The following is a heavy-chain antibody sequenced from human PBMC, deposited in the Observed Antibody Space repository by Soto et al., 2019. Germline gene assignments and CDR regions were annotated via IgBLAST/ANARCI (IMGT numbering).Heavy chain of an antibody. Sequence: QLVESGGGSVQPGRSLRLSCAPSGFTFSSYEMNWVRQAPGKGLEWVSYISVSGTMRFYADAVKGRFTISRDNTKKILCLQMNSLRAEDTALYYCATAGLTGTVWGQGTTVTVSS. D-gene: IGHD3-9*01. CDR1: GFTFSSYE. CDR3: ATAGLTGTV. V-gene: IGHV3-48*03. J-gene: IGHJ6*02. CDR2: ISVSGTMR.